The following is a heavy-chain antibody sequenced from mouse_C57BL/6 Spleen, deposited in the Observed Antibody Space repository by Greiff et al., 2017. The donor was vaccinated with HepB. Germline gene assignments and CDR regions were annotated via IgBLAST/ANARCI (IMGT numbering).Heavy chain of an antibody. Sequence: VHLVESGAELARPGASVKLSCKASGYTFTSYGISWVKQRTGQGLEWIGEIYPRSGNTYYNEKFKGKATLTADKSSSTAYMELRSLTSEDSAVYFCEITTVGGFYAMDYWGQGTSVTVSS. D-gene: IGHD1-1*01. CDR3: EITTVGGFYAMDY. CDR1: GYTFTSYG. J-gene: IGHJ4*01. V-gene: IGHV1-81*01. CDR2: IYPRSGNT.